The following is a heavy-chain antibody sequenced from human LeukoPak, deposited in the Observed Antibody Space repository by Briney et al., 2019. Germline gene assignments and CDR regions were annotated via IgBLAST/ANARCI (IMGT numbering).Heavy chain of an antibody. V-gene: IGHV1-18*01. CDR1: GYTFTSYG. Sequence: ASVKVSCKASGYTFTSYGISWVRQAPGQGLEWMGWISGDNGDTNYAQKLQGRVTMTTDTSTSTAYMELRSLRSDDTAVYHCARTYGHYFEYWGQGTLVTVSS. CDR2: ISGDNGDT. CDR3: ARTYGHYFEY. D-gene: IGHD4-17*01. J-gene: IGHJ4*02.